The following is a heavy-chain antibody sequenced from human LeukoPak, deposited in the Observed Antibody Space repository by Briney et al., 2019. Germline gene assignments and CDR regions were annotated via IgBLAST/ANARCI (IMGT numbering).Heavy chain of an antibody. Sequence: SETLSLTCTVSGGSISSYYWSWIRQPPGKGLEWIGYILYSGSTNYNPSLKSRVTISVDTSKNQFSLKLSSVTAADTAVYYCARVFPSAMVRGVDVGWFDPWGQGTLVTVSS. D-gene: IGHD3-10*01. CDR1: GGSISSYY. CDR3: ARVFPSAMVRGVDVGWFDP. J-gene: IGHJ5*02. V-gene: IGHV4-59*01. CDR2: ILYSGST.